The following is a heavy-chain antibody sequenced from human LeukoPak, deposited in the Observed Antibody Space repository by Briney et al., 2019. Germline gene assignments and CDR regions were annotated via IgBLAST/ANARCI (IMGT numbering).Heavy chain of an antibody. Sequence: GGSLRLSCAASGFTFSSYSMNWVRQAPGKGLEWVSSISSSSSYIYYADSVKGRFTISRDNAKNSLYLQMNSLRAEDTAVYYCARGGVGSSWYLVAFDIWGQGTMVTVSS. V-gene: IGHV3-21*01. CDR3: ARGGVGSSWYLVAFDI. CDR1: GFTFSSYS. CDR2: ISSSSSYI. D-gene: IGHD6-13*01. J-gene: IGHJ3*02.